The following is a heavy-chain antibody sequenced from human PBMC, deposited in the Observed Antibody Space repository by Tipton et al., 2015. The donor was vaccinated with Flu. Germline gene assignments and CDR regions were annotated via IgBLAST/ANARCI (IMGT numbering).Heavy chain of an antibody. J-gene: IGHJ1*01. V-gene: IGHV4-59*01. Sequence: TLSLTCIVSGGSISSYYWSWIRQPPGKGLEWIGHIYYSGSANYNPSLKSRVTISVDTSKNQFSLELSSVTAADTAVYYCARYGTYDGSRYLQHWGQGTLVTVSS. CDR1: GGSISSYY. CDR3: ARYGTYDGSRYLQH. D-gene: IGHD1-26*01. CDR2: IYYSGSA.